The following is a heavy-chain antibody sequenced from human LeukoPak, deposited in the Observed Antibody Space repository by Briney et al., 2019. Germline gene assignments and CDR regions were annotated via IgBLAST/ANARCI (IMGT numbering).Heavy chain of an antibody. CDR2: ISSGSDYT. CDR1: GFSFSSHG. CDR3: AKEDYVWGSYRYNYFDY. D-gene: IGHD3-16*02. V-gene: IGHV3-23*01. Sequence: GGSLRLSCAASGFSFSSHGMSWVRRAPWKGPEWVSSISSGSDYTFYADSVKGRFTISRDNSKNRLYLQVNSLRGEDTALYYCAKEDYVWGSYRYNYFDYWGQGTLVTVSS. J-gene: IGHJ4*02.